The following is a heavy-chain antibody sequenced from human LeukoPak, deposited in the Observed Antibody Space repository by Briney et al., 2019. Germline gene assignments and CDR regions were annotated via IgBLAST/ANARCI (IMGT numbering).Heavy chain of an antibody. Sequence: SETLSLTCTVSGGSISSYYWSWIRQPPGKGLEWIGYIYYTGSTNYNPSLKSRVTISVDTSKNQFSLKLNSVTAADTAVYYCARSGSSLDYWGQGTLVTVSS. CDR1: GGSISSYY. V-gene: IGHV4-59*01. J-gene: IGHJ4*02. D-gene: IGHD1-26*01. CDR3: ARSGSSLDY. CDR2: IYYTGST.